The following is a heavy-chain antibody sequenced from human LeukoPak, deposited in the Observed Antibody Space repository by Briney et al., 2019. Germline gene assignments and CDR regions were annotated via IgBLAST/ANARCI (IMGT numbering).Heavy chain of an antibody. CDR2: IWYDGSNK. CDR1: GFTFSSYG. CDR3: ARDYRHLFYGSGSYVDY. J-gene: IGHJ4*02. D-gene: IGHD3-10*01. V-gene: IGHV3-33*01. Sequence: GGSLRLSCAASGFTFSSYGMHWVRQAPGKGLEWVAVIWYDGSNKYYADSVKGRFTISRDNSKNTLYLQMNSLRAEDTAVYYCARDYRHLFYGSGSYVDYWGQGTLVTVSS.